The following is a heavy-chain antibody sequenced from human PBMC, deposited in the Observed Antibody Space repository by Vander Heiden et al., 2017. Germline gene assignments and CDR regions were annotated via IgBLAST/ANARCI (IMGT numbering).Heavy chain of an antibody. V-gene: IGHV1-69*06. Sequence: QVQLVQSGAEVKKPGSSVKVSCKASGGTFSSYAISWVRQAPGQGLGWMGGIIPIFGTANYAQKFQGRVTITADKSTSTAYMELSSLRSEDTAVYYCARVRYDSSGYYYWDFDYWGQGTLVTVSS. D-gene: IGHD3-22*01. CDR1: GGTFSSYA. J-gene: IGHJ4*02. CDR3: ARVRYDSSGYYYWDFDY. CDR2: IIPIFGTA.